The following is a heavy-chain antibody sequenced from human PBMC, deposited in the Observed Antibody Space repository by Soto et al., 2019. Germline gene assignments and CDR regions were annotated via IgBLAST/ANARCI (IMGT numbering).Heavy chain of an antibody. CDR1: GGTSTRYA. CDR2: IVPMFGTA. V-gene: IGHV1-69*06. CDR3: NRGSEYDFWSGYL. Sequence: QELLVQSGAEVRKPGSSVKVSCKVTGGTSTRYAINWVRQAPGQGLEWMGGIVPMFGTAQYAQKFQGRVTSTADTSTNMAYMELRSLRSEDTAVYYCNRGSEYDFWSGYLWCQGTLVCVSS. J-gene: IGHJ4*02. D-gene: IGHD3-3*01.